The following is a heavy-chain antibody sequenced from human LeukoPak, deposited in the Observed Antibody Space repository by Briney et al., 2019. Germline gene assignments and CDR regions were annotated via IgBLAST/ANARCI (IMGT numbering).Heavy chain of an antibody. V-gene: IGHV3-23*01. CDR1: GFAFHTNA. CDR3: AKVGGQWLDSGHTYFDY. D-gene: IGHD6-19*01. J-gene: IGHJ4*02. CDR2: INFNSIVT. Sequence: PGGSLRLSCAASGFAFHTNAMSWVRQAPGKGLEWVAGINFNSIVTNYGDSVKGRFTISRDNSKNTLFLQMNNLRAEDTAVYYCAKVGGQWLDSGHTYFDYWGQGTLVTVSS.